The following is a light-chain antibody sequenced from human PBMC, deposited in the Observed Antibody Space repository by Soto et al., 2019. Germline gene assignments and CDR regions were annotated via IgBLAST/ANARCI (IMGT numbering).Light chain of an antibody. CDR2: DAS. Sequence: EIVLTQSPVTLSLSPGERATLSCRASQSIDNYLAWYQQKPGQAPRLLIYDASIRATGIPARFSGSGSGTDFTLTISSLETEDFAVYYCQQRSNWPPFTFGPGTKVDI. CDR3: QQRSNWPPFT. J-gene: IGKJ3*01. CDR1: QSIDNY. V-gene: IGKV3-11*01.